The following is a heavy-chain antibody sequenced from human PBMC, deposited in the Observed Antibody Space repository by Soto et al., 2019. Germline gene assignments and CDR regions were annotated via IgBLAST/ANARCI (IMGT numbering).Heavy chain of an antibody. CDR1: GFTFSDYY. CDR2: ISSSGSTI. J-gene: IGHJ6*02. CDR3: ARAVSSSSRLDYYYYGMDV. Sequence: GGSLRLSCAASGFTFSDYYMSWIRQAPGKGLEWVSYISSSGSTIYYADSVKGRFTISRDNAKNSLYLQMNSLRAEDTAVYYCARAVSSSSRLDYYYYGMDVWGQGTTVTVSS. V-gene: IGHV3-11*01. D-gene: IGHD6-6*01.